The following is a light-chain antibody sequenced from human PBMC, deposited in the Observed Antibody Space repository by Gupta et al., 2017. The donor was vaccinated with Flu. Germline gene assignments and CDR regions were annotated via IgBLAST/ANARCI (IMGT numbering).Light chain of an antibody. V-gene: IGLV3-25*03. CDR2: KDR. Sequence: SYELTQPPSVSVFPGQTARLPCSGDALPQQYVYWYQQKPGQVPVLVMYKDRERPSGISGRFSGAASGTTVTLTISAVQAEDEADYYCQSADSSATQWVFGGGTKLTVL. J-gene: IGLJ3*02. CDR1: ALPQQY. CDR3: QSADSSATQWV.